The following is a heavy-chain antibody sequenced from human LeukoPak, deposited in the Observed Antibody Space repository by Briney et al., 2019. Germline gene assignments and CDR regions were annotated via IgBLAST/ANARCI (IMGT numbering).Heavy chain of an antibody. CDR3: AKDSGWYYFDY. V-gene: IGHV3-23*01. Sequence: GGSLRLSCAASGFTFDNYAMSWVRQVPGKGLEWVSLISASGGTTYYADSVKGRFTISRDNSKNTLYLQMNSLRAEDTAVYYCAKDSGWYYFDYWGQGTLVTVSS. CDR2: ISASGGTT. CDR1: GFTFDNYA. D-gene: IGHD6-19*01. J-gene: IGHJ4*02.